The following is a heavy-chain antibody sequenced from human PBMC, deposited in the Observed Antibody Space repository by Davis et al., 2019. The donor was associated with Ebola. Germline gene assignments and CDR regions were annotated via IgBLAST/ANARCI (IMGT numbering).Heavy chain of an antibody. CDR3: ARGGGIWSAHWGY. CDR2: IYHSGST. V-gene: IGHV4-4*02. D-gene: IGHD3-3*01. Sequence: SETLSLTCAVSGGPTSTNNWWSWVRPPPGEGLEWIGGIYHSGSTNYNPSLKSRVTISVDTSKNQFSLKLSSVTAADTAVYYCARGGGIWSAHWGYWGQGTLVTVSS. J-gene: IGHJ4*02. CDR1: GGPTSTNNW.